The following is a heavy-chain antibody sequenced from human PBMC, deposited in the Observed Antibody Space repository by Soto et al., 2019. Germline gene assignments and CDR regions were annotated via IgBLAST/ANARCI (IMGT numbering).Heavy chain of an antibody. V-gene: IGHV1-18*01. CDR3: ARVRYGDY. J-gene: IGHJ4*02. CDR1: GYTFTSYG. D-gene: IGHD1-1*01. CDR2: ISAHNGNT. Sequence: QVHLVQSGAEVKKPGASVKVSCKGSGYTFTSYGITWVRQAPGQGLEWMGWISAHNGNTDYAQKRQGRVTVTRDTSTSTAYMELSSLRSDDTAVYYCARVRYGDYWGQGALVTVSS.